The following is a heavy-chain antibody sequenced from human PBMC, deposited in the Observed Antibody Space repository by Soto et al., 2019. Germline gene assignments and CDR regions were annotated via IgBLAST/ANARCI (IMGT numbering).Heavy chain of an antibody. V-gene: IGHV3-33*01. Sequence: GGSLRLSCVASGFTFSSYGMHWVRQAPGKGLEWVAVIWYDGSNKYYADSVKGRFTISRDNSKNTLYLQMNSLRAEDTAVYYCARVGTGVTYYYYGMDVWGQGTTVTVSS. J-gene: IGHJ6*02. CDR2: IWYDGSNK. D-gene: IGHD1-7*01. CDR3: ARVGTGVTYYYYGMDV. CDR1: GFTFSSYG.